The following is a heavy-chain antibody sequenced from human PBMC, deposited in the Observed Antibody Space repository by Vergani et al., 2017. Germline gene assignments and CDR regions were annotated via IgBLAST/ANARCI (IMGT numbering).Heavy chain of an antibody. V-gene: IGHV1-2*02. CDR1: GFNFYGYN. D-gene: IGHD3/OR15-3a*01. CDR3: AXGRWRGTGTCFDI. J-gene: IGHJ4*02. CDR2: INPNSGDT. Sequence: QVQLVQSGAEVRKPGASVAVSCEASGFNFYGYNIHWVRQAPGQGLDWMGWINPNSGDTKYAEKFQGRVTMTSDTSIDTAYMELSDLTSDDSAIYYCAXGRWRGTGTCFDIWGQGVQVTVSS.